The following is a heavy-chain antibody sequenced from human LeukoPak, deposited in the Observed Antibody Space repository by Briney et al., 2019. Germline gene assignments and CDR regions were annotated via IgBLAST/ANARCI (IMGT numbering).Heavy chain of an antibody. CDR2: IYYSGST. Sequence: SETLSLTCTVSGDSINSFYWNWIRQPPGKGLEWIGYIYYSGSTNYNPSLRSRVTISVDTSKNQFSLKLSSVTAADTAMYYCARAGYYTSGTYPYDYRYYAMDVWGQGTTVTVSS. V-gene: IGHV4-59*01. J-gene: IGHJ6*02. D-gene: IGHD3-10*01. CDR1: GDSINSFY. CDR3: ARAGYYTSGTYPYDYRYYAMDV.